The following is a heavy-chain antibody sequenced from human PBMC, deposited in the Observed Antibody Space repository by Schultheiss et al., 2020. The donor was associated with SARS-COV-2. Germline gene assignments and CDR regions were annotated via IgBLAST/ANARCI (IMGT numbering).Heavy chain of an antibody. J-gene: IGHJ4*02. V-gene: IGHV3-7*03. CDR1: GFTFSSYW. D-gene: IGHD6-19*01. CDR2: IKQDGSEK. Sequence: GGSLRLSCAASGFTFSSYWMSWVRQAPGKGLEWVANIKQDGSEKYYVDSVKGRFTISRDNAKNSLYLQMNSLRAEDTAVYYCARDRPPTSEAVAGTPGDYWGQGTLVTVSS. CDR3: ARDRPPTSEAVAGTPGDY.